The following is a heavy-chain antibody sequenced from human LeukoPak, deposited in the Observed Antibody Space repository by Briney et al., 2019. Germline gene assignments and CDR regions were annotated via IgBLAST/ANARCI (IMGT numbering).Heavy chain of an antibody. CDR1: GFTFSSYG. V-gene: IGHV3-30*18. CDR2: ISYDGSNK. J-gene: IGHJ5*02. D-gene: IGHD3-16*01. CDR3: GKDLGENDYVNWERFHP. Sequence: PGGSLRLSCAASGFTFSSYGMHWVRQAPGKGLEWVAVISYDGSNKYYADSVKGRFTISRDNSENTLYLQMNSLRAEDTAVYYRGKDLGENDYVNWERFHPWGQGNL.